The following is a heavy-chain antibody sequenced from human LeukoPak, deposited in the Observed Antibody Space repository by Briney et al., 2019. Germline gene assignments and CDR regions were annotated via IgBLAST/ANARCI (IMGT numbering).Heavy chain of an antibody. V-gene: IGHV1-2*06. CDR3: ARDLVSMVRGVMPFDY. D-gene: IGHD3-10*01. J-gene: IGHJ4*02. CDR2: INPNSGGT. CDR1: GYTFTSYY. Sequence: GASVKVSRKASGYTFTSYYMHWVRQAPGQGLEWMGRINPNSGGTNYAQKFQGRVTMTRDTSISTAYMELSRLRSDDTAVYYCARDLVSMVRGVMPFDYWGQGTLVTVSS.